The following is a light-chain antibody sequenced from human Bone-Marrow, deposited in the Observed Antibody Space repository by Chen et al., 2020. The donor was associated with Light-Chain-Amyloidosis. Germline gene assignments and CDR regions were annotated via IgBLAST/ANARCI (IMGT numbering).Light chain of an antibody. CDR2: AAS. CDR3: QQYDSYPFT. Sequence: AIRMTQSPSSFSASTGDRVTITCRASQGISSYLAWYQQKPGKAPKLLIYAASTLQSGVPSRFSGSGSETDFTLTISCLQSEDFATYYCQQYDSYPFTFGPGTKVDTK. J-gene: IGKJ3*01. CDR1: QGISSY. V-gene: IGKV1-8*01.